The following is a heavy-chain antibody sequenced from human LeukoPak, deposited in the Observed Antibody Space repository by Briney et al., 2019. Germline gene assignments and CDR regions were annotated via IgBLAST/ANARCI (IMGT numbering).Heavy chain of an antibody. CDR2: ISSGSFFK. D-gene: IGHD3-9*01. J-gene: IGHJ4*02. V-gene: IGHV3-21*01. CDR3: ARPSAELRYFDWLSSFDY. Sequence: KTGGSLRLSCAASGFTFSSFSMNWVRQAPGKGLEWVSSISSGSFFKYYADSLKGRFTISRDNAKNSLYLQMNSLRAEDTAVYYCARPSAELRYFDWLSSFDYWGQGTLVTVSS. CDR1: GFTFSSFS.